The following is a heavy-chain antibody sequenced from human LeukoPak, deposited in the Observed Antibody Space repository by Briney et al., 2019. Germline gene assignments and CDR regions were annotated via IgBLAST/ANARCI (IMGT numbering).Heavy chain of an antibody. CDR3: AREMPWSTGYFPVFDD. CDR2: ISRSGGNT. J-gene: IGHJ4*02. Sequence: PGGSLRLSCAASGFTISRSSMHWVRQAPGKGLEFVSAISRSGGNTYYANSVKGRFTISRDTSKNTLYLQVGSLRVEDMAVYYCAREMPWSTGYFPVFDDWGQGTLVTVSS. D-gene: IGHD2-8*02. CDR1: GFTISRSS. V-gene: IGHV3-64*01.